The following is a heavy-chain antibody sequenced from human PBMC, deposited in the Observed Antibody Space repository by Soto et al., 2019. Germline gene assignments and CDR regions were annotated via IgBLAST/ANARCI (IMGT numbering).Heavy chain of an antibody. D-gene: IGHD3-9*01. J-gene: IGHJ6*02. CDR3: ARGRHILTGYYRRGNYYYGMDV. Sequence: SETLSLTCAVYGGSFSGYYWSWIRQPPGKGLEWIGEINHSGSTNYNPSLKSRVTISVDTSKNQFSLKLSSVTAADTAVYYCARGRHILTGYYRRGNYYYGMDVWGQGTTVT. CDR1: GGSFSGYY. CDR2: INHSGST. V-gene: IGHV4-34*01.